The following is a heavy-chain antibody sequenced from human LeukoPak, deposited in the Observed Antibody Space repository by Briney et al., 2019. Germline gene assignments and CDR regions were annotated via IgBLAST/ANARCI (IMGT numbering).Heavy chain of an antibody. D-gene: IGHD7-27*01. V-gene: IGHV4-59*01. J-gene: IGHJ4*02. CDR3: AREGSGDRYFDF. CDR1: GGSIRNYY. Sequence: SETLSLTCSVSGGSIRNYYWSWIRQPPGKGLEWIGFIFYSGSTNYNPSLKNRVTISVDTSKNQFSLKLTSVTAADTAMCYCAREGSGDRYFDFWGQGTLVAVFS. CDR2: IFYSGST.